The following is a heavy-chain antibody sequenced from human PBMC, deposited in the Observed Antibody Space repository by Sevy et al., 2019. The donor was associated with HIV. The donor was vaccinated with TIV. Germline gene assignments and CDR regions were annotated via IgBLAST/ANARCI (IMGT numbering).Heavy chain of an antibody. Sequence: KQSQTLSLTCAISGDSVSSSSAAWNWFRQSPSRGLEWLGRTYYRSKWYSDYEVSVKGRVTTNPDTSKNQFSLHLESVTPADTAVYFCARGDELNSYYYGMDVWGQGTTVTVSS. V-gene: IGHV6-1*01. CDR3: ARGDELNSYYYGMDV. J-gene: IGHJ6*02. D-gene: IGHD1-7*01. CDR2: TYYRSKWYS. CDR1: GDSVSSSSAA.